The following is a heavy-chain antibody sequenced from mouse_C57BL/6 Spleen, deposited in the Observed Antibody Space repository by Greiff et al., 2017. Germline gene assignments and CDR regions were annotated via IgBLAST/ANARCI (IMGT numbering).Heavy chain of an antibody. CDR3: ARSEAYSYYYAMDY. J-gene: IGHJ4*01. V-gene: IGHV1-26*01. CDR1: GYTFTDYY. Sequence: EVQLQQSGPGLVKPGASVKISCKASGYTFTDYYMNWVKQSHGRGLEWIGEINPNNGGTRYNEKFKGKATLTVDKTSSTAYMELRSLTSEDSEVYYSARSEAYSYYYAMDYWGQGASVTVSS. D-gene: IGHD2-10*01. CDR2: INPNNGGT.